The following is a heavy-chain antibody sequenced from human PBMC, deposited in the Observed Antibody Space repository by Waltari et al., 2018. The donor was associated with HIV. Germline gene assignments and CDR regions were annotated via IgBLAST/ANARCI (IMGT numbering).Heavy chain of an antibody. D-gene: IGHD5-12*01. V-gene: IGHV3-21*01. Sequence: SCAASGFTFSSYSMNWVRQAPGKGLEWVSSISSSSSYIYYADSVKGRFTISRDNAKNSLYLQMNSLRAEDTAVYYCARDPVGVATYFDYWGQGTLVTVSS. J-gene: IGHJ4*02. CDR1: GFTFSSYS. CDR2: ISSSSSYI. CDR3: ARDPVGVATYFDY.